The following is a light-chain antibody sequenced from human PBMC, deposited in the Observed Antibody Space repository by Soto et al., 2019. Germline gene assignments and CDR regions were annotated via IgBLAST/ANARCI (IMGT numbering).Light chain of an antibody. CDR3: SSARRDNTWV. CDR1: SSDVGAYNY. V-gene: IGLV2-14*03. CDR2: EVS. Sequence: QSALTQPPSASGSLGQSVTISCTGTSSDVGAYNYVSWYQQHPGKAPKLMIYEVSNRPSGISNRFSGSKSANTASLTISGLQAEDEADYYCSSARRDNTWVFGGGTKLTVL. J-gene: IGLJ3*02.